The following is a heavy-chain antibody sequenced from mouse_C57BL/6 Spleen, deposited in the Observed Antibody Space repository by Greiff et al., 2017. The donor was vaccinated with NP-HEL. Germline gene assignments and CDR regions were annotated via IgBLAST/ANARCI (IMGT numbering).Heavy chain of an antibody. D-gene: IGHD1-1*01. CDR3: ARDEGLLLSYYAMDY. V-gene: IGHV5-4*01. CDR1: GFTFSSYA. Sequence: EVKVVESGGGLVKPGGSLKLSCAASGFTFSSYAMSWVRQTPEKRLEWVATISDGGSYTYYPDNVKGRFTISRDNAKNNLYLQMSHLKSEDTAMYYCARDEGLLLSYYAMDYWGQGTSVTVSS. J-gene: IGHJ4*01. CDR2: ISDGGSYT.